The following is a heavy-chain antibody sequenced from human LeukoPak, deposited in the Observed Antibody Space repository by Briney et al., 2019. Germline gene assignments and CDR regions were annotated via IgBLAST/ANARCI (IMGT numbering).Heavy chain of an antibody. D-gene: IGHD3-10*01. CDR1: GGSISSYY. V-gene: IGHV4-59*08. J-gene: IGHJ4*02. CDR2: IYYSGST. CDR3: ARHVLSYGSGSYNFDY. Sequence: SGTLSLTCTVSGGSISSYYWSWIRQPPGKGLEWIGYIYYSGSTNYNPSLKSRVTISVDTSKNQFSLKLSSVTAADTAVYYCARHVLSYGSGSYNFDYWGQGTLVTVSS.